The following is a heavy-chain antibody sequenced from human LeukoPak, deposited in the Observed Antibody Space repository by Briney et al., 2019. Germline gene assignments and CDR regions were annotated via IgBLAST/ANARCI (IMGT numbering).Heavy chain of an antibody. CDR2: IIPILGTA. V-gene: IGHV1-69*01. CDR3: ARNAGSSWYYFDF. Sequence: SVKVSCKASGGTFSSYAFSWVRRAPGQGLEWMGGIIPILGTAKYAQKFQGRVTITADESTTTVYMELISLRSDDTAVFYCARNAGSSWYYFDFWGQGTLVTVSS. CDR1: GGTFSSYA. D-gene: IGHD6-13*01. J-gene: IGHJ4*02.